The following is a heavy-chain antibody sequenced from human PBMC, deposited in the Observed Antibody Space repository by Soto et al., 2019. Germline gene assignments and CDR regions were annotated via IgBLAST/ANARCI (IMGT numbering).Heavy chain of an antibody. J-gene: IGHJ4*02. CDR3: ARDNWVFDY. V-gene: IGHV3-7*03. Sequence: EVQLVESGGGLVQPGGSLRLSCAASEFTFSTYWMTWVRQAPGKGLEWVANIDQGGGKKYYVDSVKGRFTISRDNAKNSLYLQMNSLRAEDTAVYYCARDNWVFDYWGQGTLVTVSS. CDR1: EFTFSTYW. CDR2: IDQGGGKK. D-gene: IGHD7-27*01.